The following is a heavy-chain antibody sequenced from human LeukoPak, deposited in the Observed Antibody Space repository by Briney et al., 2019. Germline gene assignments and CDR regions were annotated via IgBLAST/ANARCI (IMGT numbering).Heavy chain of an antibody. CDR2: ISDSGDYT. V-gene: IGHV3-23*01. J-gene: IGHJ4*02. CDR3: ARGESLGC. Sequence: GGSLTLSCAGSGFTFSSYAMSWVRQAPGQGLEWVSVISDSGDYTSYADSVRGRFTISRDNAKNSLYLQMSSLRAEDTAVYYCARGESLGCWGQGTLVTVSS. CDR1: GFTFSSYA. D-gene: IGHD3-10*01.